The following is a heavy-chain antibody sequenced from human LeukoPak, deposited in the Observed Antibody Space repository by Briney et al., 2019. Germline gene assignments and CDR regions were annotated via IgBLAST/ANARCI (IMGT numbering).Heavy chain of an antibody. J-gene: IGHJ3*02. CDR2: IYYSGST. Sequence: GSLRLSCAASGFTFSTYAMSWVRQAPGKGLEWIGYIYYSGSTNYNPSLKSRVTISVDTSKNQFSLKLSSVTAADTAVYYCARARGSWYYAAFDIWGQGTMVTVSS. CDR3: ARARGSWYYAAFDI. V-gene: IGHV4-59*01. D-gene: IGHD6-13*01. CDR1: GFTFSTYA.